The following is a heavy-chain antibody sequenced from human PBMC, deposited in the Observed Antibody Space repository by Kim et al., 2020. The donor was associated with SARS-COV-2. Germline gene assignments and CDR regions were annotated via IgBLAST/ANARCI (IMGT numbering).Heavy chain of an antibody. CDR1: GFTFSNYW. Sequence: GGSLRLSCAASGFTFSNYWMHWVRQAPGKGLVWVSRVNSGGSTTIYAESVKGRFTISRDNAKNTLYLQMNSLRAEDTAVYYCARGSGYNYGYFDYWGQGILVTVSS. V-gene: IGHV3-74*01. CDR3: ARGSGYNYGYFDY. D-gene: IGHD5-18*01. J-gene: IGHJ4*02. CDR2: VNSGGSTT.